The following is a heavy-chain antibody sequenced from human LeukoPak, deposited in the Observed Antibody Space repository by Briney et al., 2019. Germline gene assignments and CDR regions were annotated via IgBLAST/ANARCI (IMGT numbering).Heavy chain of an antibody. CDR2: IYSGGSI. CDR3: ARGSAYSH. CDR1: GFTVSSNY. Sequence: GGSLRLSCAASGFTVSSNYMSWVRQAPGKGLEWASVIYSGGSIYYSDSVKGRFTISRDNSKNMLYLQMSSLRPEDTAVYYCARGSAYSHWGQGTLVTVSS. V-gene: IGHV3-66*02. J-gene: IGHJ4*02. D-gene: IGHD3-22*01.